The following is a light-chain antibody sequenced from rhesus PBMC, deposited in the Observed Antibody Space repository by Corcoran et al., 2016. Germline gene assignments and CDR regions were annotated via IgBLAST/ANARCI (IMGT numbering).Light chain of an antibody. CDR2: GAS. Sequence: ETVVTQSPATLSLSPGERATLSCRASQSVGSYLAWYQQKPGLAPRLLIYGASSRATGIPDRFSGTGSWTDFTLTISSLEPEDFAVYYCQQYSNWPLTFGPGTKLDIK. V-gene: IGKV3-42*02. J-gene: IGKJ3*01. CDR1: QSVGSY. CDR3: QQYSNWPLT.